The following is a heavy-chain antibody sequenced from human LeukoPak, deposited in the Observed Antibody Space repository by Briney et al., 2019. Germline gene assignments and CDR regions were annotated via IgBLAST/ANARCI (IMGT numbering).Heavy chain of an antibody. CDR2: IYFDGSIK. V-gene: IGHV3-30*12. CDR3: ARDSDSSGYYWDDAFDI. J-gene: IGHJ3*02. Sequence: GGSLRLSCAASGFTFSTYGMNWVRQAPGKGLEWLTFIYFDGSIKYYADSVKGRFTISRDNAKNSLYLQMNSLRAEDTAVYYCARDSDSSGYYWDDAFDIWGQGTMVTVSS. CDR1: GFTFSTYG. D-gene: IGHD3-22*01.